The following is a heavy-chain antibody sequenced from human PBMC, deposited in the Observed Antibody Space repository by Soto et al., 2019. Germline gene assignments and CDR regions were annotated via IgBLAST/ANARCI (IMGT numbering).Heavy chain of an antibody. CDR2: IRSKAYGGTT. Sequence: GSLRLSCTASGFTFGDYAMSWFRQAPGKGLEWVGFIRSKAYGGTTEYAASVKGRFTISRDDSKSIAYLQMNSLKTEDTAVYYCTREPPNYDFWSGYYYWGQGTLVTVSS. V-gene: IGHV3-49*03. CDR3: TREPPNYDFWSGYYY. D-gene: IGHD3-3*01. CDR1: GFTFGDYA. J-gene: IGHJ4*02.